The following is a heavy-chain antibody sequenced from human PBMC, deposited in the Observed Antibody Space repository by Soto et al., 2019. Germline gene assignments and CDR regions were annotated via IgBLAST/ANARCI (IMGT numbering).Heavy chain of an antibody. D-gene: IGHD2-15*01. CDR2: ISGSGGST. V-gene: IGHV3-23*01. J-gene: IGHJ6*03. CDR3: AKDIFSVVVAASYYYYYYMDV. CDR1: GFTFSSYA. Sequence: GGSLRLSCAASGFTFSSYAMSWVRQAPGKGLEWVSAISGSGGSTYYADSVKGRFTISRDNSKNTLYLQMNSLRAEDTAVYYCAKDIFSVVVAASYYYYYYMDVWGKGTTVTVSS.